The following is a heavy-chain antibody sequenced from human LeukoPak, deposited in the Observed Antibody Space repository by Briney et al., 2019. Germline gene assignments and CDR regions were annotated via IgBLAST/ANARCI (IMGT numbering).Heavy chain of an antibody. CDR2: MHSDGST. CDR1: GSAVRSNY. V-gene: IGHV3-53*01. J-gene: IGHJ6*04. CDR3: ARDQVLRGSYRTYYYGMDV. Sequence: GPLRPSCAASGSAVRSNYMSWVRQPPGKGLEWVSVMHSDGSTYYADSVKGRFTISRDNLKNTLSLQMDSLRGEDTAVYYCARDQVLRGSYRTYYYGMDVWGKGTTVTVSS. D-gene: IGHD3-16*01.